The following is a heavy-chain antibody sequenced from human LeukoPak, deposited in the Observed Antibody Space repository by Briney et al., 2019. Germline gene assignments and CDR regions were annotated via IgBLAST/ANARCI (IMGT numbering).Heavy chain of an antibody. V-gene: IGHV3-23*01. CDR2: ISGSGGST. Sequence: QSGGSLRLSCAASGFTSSSYAMSWVRQAPGKGLEWVSAISGSGGSTYYADSVKGRFTISRDNSKNTLYLQMNSLRAEDTAVYYCAKTLRTPYYYYMDVWGKGTTVTVSS. CDR3: AKTLRTPYYYYMDV. J-gene: IGHJ6*03. D-gene: IGHD3-10*01. CDR1: GFTSSSYA.